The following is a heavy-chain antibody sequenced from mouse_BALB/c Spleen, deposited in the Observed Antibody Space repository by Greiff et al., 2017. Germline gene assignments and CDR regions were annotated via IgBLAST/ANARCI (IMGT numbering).Heavy chain of an antibody. J-gene: IGHJ2*01. Sequence: EVHLVESGPGLVKPSQSLSLTCTVTGYSITSDYAWNWIRQFPGNKLEWMGYISYSGSTSYNPSLKSRISITRDTSKNQFFLQLNSVTTEDTATYYCARSSTGTGFDYWGQGTTLTVSS. V-gene: IGHV3-2*02. CDR2: ISYSGST. D-gene: IGHD4-1*02. CDR3: ARSSTGTGFDY. CDR1: GYSITSDYA.